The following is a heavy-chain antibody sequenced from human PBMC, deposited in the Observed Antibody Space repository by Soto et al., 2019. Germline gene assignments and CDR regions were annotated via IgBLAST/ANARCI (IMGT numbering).Heavy chain of an antibody. CDR1: GFTFSSYG. V-gene: IGHV3-33*03. J-gene: IGHJ4*02. CDR3: XXXXXXLDY. CDR2: IWYDGSNK. Sequence: QVQLVESGGGVVQPGRSLRLSCAASGFTFSSYGXXXXXXXXGKGLGWVAVIWYDGSNKYYADSVKGRFTISRDNXXXXXXXXXXXXXXXXXXXXXXXXXXXXLDYWGQGTLVTVSS.